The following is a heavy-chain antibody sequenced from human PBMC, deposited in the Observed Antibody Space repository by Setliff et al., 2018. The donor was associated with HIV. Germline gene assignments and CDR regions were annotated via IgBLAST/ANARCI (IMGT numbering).Heavy chain of an antibody. Sequence: SETLSLTCTVSGDSISSYYWSWIRQPPGKGLEWIGYIYTSGITDYNPSLKSRVTISLDTSRTQFSLRLSSVTAADTAVYYCARHSPNVGVRGDAFDIWGQGTVVTVSS. J-gene: IGHJ3*02. V-gene: IGHV4-59*08. D-gene: IGHD2-8*01. CDR3: ARHSPNVGVRGDAFDI. CDR1: GDSISSYY. CDR2: IYTSGIT.